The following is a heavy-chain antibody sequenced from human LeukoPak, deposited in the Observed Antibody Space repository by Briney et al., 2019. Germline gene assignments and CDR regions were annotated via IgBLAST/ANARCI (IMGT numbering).Heavy chain of an antibody. CDR2: ISDSGDNI. CDR3: AKQGGGDFNWFDS. Sequence: GGSLRLSCAASGFTFSSYAMGWVRQAPGKGLEGVSSISDSGDNIYDADSVKGRFTISRDNSKNTLYLQMNSLRAEDTARYYCAKQGGGDFNWFDSWGQGALVTVSS. V-gene: IGHV3-23*01. D-gene: IGHD2-21*01. J-gene: IGHJ5*01. CDR1: GFTFSSYA.